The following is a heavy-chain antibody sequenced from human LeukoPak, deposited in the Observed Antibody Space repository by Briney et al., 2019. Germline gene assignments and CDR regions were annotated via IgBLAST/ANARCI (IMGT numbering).Heavy chain of an antibody. J-gene: IGHJ4*02. CDR1: GFTFSSYA. CDR2: ISGSGGST. Sequence: PGGSLRLSCAASGFTFSSYAMSWVRQAPGKGLEWVSAISGSGGSTYYADSVKGRFTISRDNSKNTLYLQMNSLRAEDTAVYYCAKAALWFGELLYYFDYWGQGTLVTVSS. CDR3: AKAALWFGELLYYFDY. D-gene: IGHD3-10*01. V-gene: IGHV3-23*01.